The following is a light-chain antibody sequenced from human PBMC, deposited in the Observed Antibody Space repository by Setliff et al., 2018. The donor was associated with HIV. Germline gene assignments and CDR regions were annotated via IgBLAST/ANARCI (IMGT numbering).Light chain of an antibody. CDR2: DVS. CDR3: SSYTSSSTYV. CDR1: SSDVGAYNY. J-gene: IGLJ1*01. V-gene: IGLV2-14*01. Sequence: LTQPASVSGSPGQSITISCTGISSDVGAYNYVSWYQQHPGKAPKLMIYDVSKRPSGVSNRFSGSKSGNTASLTISGLQAEDEADYYCSSYTSSSTYVFGTGTKVTVL.